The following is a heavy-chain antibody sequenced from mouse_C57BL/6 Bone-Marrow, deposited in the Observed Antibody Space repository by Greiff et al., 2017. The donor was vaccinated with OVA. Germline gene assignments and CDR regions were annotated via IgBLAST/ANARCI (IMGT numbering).Heavy chain of an antibody. Sequence: EVMLVESGGGLVQPGGSLKLSCAASGFTFSDYGMAWVRQAPRKGPEWVAFISNLAYSIYYADTVTGRFTISRENAKNTLYLEMSSLRSEDTAMYYCASLSGLAWCAYWGQGTLVTVSA. J-gene: IGHJ3*01. D-gene: IGHD3-2*02. CDR1: GFTFSDYG. V-gene: IGHV5-15*01. CDR2: ISNLAYSI. CDR3: ASLSGLAWCAY.